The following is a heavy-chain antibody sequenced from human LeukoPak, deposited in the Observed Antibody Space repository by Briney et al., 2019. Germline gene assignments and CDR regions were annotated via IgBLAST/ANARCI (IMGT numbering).Heavy chain of an antibody. V-gene: IGHV4-34*01. CDR1: GGSFSGYY. Sequence: SETLSLTCAVYGGSFSGYYWSWVRQPPGKGLEWIGEINHSGSTNYNPSLKSRVTISVDTSKNQFSLKLSSVTAADTAVYYRARGRRYCSSTSCGVDYWGQGTLVTVSS. D-gene: IGHD2-2*01. CDR2: INHSGST. J-gene: IGHJ4*02. CDR3: ARGRRYCSSTSCGVDY.